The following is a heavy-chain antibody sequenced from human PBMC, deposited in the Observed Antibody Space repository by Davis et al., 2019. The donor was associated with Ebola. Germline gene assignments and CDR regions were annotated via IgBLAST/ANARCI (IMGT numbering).Heavy chain of an antibody. CDR1: GFTFSSYG. V-gene: IGHV3-30*18. CDR3: AKVKSAPGSYFYYYALDV. CDR2: ISFDGNNK. J-gene: IGHJ6*02. D-gene: IGHD6-13*01. Sequence: GESLKISCVASGFTFSSYGMHWVRQGPGKGLESVAVISFDGNNKYYGDSVKGRFTISRDNSKNTLYLQMNSLRPDDMGVYFCAKVKSAPGSYFYYYALDVWGQGTTVTVSS.